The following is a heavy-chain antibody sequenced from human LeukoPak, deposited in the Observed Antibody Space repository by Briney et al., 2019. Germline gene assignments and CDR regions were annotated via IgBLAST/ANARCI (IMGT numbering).Heavy chain of an antibody. CDR1: GYSFTRYF. CDR3: ARVSVDGSIDVIDI. CDR2: INPSGGST. V-gene: IGHV1-46*01. Sequence: ASVTVSCQASGYSFTRYFIHLVRQAPGQGLEWMGIINPSGGSTSYAQKFQGRATMTRDTSTSTVYMELSSLRSEDTAVYYCARVSVDGSIDVIDIGGQGTMVTVSS. D-gene: IGHD5-24*01. J-gene: IGHJ3*02.